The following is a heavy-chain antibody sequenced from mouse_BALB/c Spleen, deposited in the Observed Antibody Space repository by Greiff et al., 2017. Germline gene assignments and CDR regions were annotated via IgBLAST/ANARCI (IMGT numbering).Heavy chain of an antibody. CDR1: GYSFTGYF. CDR3: ARGGGSSSYYAMDY. D-gene: IGHD1-1*01. Sequence: VQLQQSGPELVKPGASVKISCKASGYSFTGYFMNWVMQSHGKSLEWIGRINPYNGDTFYNQKFKGKATLTVDKSSSTAHMELRSLASEDSAVYYCARGGGSSSYYAMDYWGQGTSVTVSS. CDR2: INPYNGDT. V-gene: IGHV1-20*02. J-gene: IGHJ4*01.